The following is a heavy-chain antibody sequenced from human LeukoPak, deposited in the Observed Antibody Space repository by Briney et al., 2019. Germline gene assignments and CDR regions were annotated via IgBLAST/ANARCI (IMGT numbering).Heavy chain of an antibody. CDR3: ARDREWIQLWSGEYYGMDV. CDR2: INPNSGGT. J-gene: IGHJ6*02. D-gene: IGHD5-18*01. CDR1: GYTFTGYY. Sequence: ASVKVSCKASGYTFTGYYMHWVRQAPGQGLEWMGWINPNSGGTNYAQKFQGRVTMTRDTSISTAYMELSRLRSDDTAVYYCARDREWIQLWSGEYYGMDVWGQGTMVTVSS. V-gene: IGHV1-2*02.